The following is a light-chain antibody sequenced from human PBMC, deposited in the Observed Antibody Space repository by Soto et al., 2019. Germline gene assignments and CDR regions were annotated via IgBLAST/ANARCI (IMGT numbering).Light chain of an antibody. V-gene: IGKV1-39*01. J-gene: IGKJ2*01. CDR3: QQSYSTPYT. Sequence: DIQMTPSPSSLSASVGDRVTITCRARQSISSYLNWYQQKPGQAPKLLIYAASSLQSGVPSRFSGSGPGTEFTLTIRSLQPEDLASYYCQQSYSTPYTFGQGTKLESK. CDR2: AAS. CDR1: QSISSY.